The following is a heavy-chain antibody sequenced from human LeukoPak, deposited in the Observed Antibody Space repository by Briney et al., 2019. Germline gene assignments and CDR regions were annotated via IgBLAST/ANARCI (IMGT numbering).Heavy chain of an antibody. Sequence: GGSLRLSCAASGFTFSSYWMHWVRQAPGKGLVWVSRINSDGSSTSYADSVKGRFTISRDNAKNTPYLQMNSLRAEDTAVYYFSSTTIFGVVLPYYYYYYMDVWGKGTTVTVSS. CDR1: GFTFSSYW. V-gene: IGHV3-74*01. D-gene: IGHD3-3*01. J-gene: IGHJ6*03. CDR2: INSDGSST. CDR3: SSTTIFGVVLPYYYYYYMDV.